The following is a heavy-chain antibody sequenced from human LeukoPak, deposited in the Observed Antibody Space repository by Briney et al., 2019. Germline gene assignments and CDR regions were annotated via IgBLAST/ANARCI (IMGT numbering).Heavy chain of an antibody. D-gene: IGHD1-26*01. CDR2: IKQDGSEK. CDR1: VFTLSSYW. J-gene: IGHJ4*02. V-gene: IGHV3-7*03. Sequence: GGCLRLSCAASVFTLSSYWMTWVRQARGMGLEWVANIKQDGSEKNYVDSAKGRFTISRDNAKNSLYLQMSSLRAEDTAVYYCVRNSPDGWDWGQGTLVTVSS. CDR3: VRNSPDGWD.